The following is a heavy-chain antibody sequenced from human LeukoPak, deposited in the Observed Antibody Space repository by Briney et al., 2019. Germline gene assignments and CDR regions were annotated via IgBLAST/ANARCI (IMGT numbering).Heavy chain of an antibody. V-gene: IGHV1-24*01. J-gene: IGHJ4*02. Sequence: GASVKVSCKVSGYTLTELSMHWVRQAPGKGLEWMGGFDPEDGETIYAQKFQGRVTMTEDTSTDTAYMELSSLRSEDTDVYYCATGVVSVGATDLAYWGQGTLVTVSS. CDR1: GYTLTELS. CDR2: FDPEDGET. CDR3: ATGVVSVGATDLAY. D-gene: IGHD1-26*01.